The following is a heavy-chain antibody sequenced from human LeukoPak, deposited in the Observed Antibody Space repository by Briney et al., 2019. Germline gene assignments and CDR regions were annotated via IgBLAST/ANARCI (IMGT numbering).Heavy chain of an antibody. D-gene: IGHD2-2*01. CDR3: AIRGPSRSLFGFDI. CDR1: GGIFTKYV. V-gene: IGHV1-69*06. J-gene: IGHJ3*02. Sequence: SVKVSCKASGGIFTKYVFHWVRQAPGQGPEWMGEISPLLGAGNYAQRFQGRVTITADTSTGTAYMELNSLKSEDTAVYYCAIRGPSRSLFGFDIWGQGTMVTVSS. CDR2: ISPLLGAG.